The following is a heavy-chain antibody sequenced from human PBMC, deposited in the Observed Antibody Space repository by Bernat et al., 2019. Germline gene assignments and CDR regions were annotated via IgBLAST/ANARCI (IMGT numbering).Heavy chain of an antibody. CDR1: GFTFSSYA. D-gene: IGHD3-3*01. J-gene: IGHJ4*02. Sequence: QVQLVESGGGVVQPGRSLRLSCAASGFTFSSYALHWVRQAPGKGLEWVAVIWYDGSNKYYADSVKGRFTISRDNSKNTLYLQMNSLRAEDTAVYYCAREDRSSYDFWSGYYRDKCFDYWGQGTLVTVSS. CDR3: AREDRSSYDFWSGYYRDKCFDY. CDR2: IWYDGSNK. V-gene: IGHV3-33*08.